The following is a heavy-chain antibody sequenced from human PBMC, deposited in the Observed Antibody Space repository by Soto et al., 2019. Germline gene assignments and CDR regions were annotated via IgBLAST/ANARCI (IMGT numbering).Heavy chain of an antibody. V-gene: IGHV3-30*18. CDR3: AKALEWFVVVPAAQDY. CDR1: GFTFSSYG. D-gene: IGHD2-2*01. J-gene: IGHJ4*02. CDR2: ISYDGNNK. Sequence: QVQLVESGGGVVQPGRSLRLSCAASGFTFSSYGMHWVRQAPGKGLEWVAVISYDGNNKYYADSVKGRFTISRDNSKNTLYLQMNSLRAEDTAVYYCAKALEWFVVVPAAQDYWGQGTLVTVSS.